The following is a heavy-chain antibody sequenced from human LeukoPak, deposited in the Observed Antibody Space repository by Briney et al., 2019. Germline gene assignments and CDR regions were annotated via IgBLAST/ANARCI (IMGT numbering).Heavy chain of an antibody. J-gene: IGHJ4*02. CDR2: ISYDGSNK. V-gene: IGHV3-30*03. CDR1: GPTFSTYC. CDR3: ARDGGIAAAKDY. D-gene: IGHD6-13*01. Sequence: GGSLRLSCSASGPTFSTYCLNWVRQAPGKGLEWVAVISYDGSNKYYADSVKGRFTISRDNSENTLYLQMNSLRAEDTAVYYCARDGGIAAAKDYWGQGTLVTVSS.